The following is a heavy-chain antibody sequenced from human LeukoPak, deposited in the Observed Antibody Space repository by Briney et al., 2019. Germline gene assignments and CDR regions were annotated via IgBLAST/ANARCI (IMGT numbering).Heavy chain of an antibody. J-gene: IGHJ4*02. D-gene: IGHD1-26*01. CDR2: IKEDGSDI. CDR1: GFIFSNTW. Sequence: GESLRLSCVGSGFIFSNTWMSWVRQAPGKGLEWLANIKEDGSDIYYGASVKGRFTISRDNARSSLYLRVNTLRAEDTGVYYCTKNGTFVFDSWGQGTLVTVSS. V-gene: IGHV3-7*01. CDR3: TKNGTFVFDS.